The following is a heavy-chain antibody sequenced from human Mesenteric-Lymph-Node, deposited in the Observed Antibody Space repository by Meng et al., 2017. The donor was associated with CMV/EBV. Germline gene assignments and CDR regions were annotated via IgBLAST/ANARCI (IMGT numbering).Heavy chain of an antibody. CDR2: IYSGGST. D-gene: IGHD6-25*01. CDR3: ARMNRAAQYDWFDP. Sequence: AASGFPVSSNYMAWVRQPPGKGLEWLSSIYSGGSTYYADSVKGRFTISRDNSKNTLFLQMDNLAAEDTAIYYCARMNRAAQYDWFDPWGPGTLVTVSS. V-gene: IGHV3-53*01. J-gene: IGHJ5*02. CDR1: GFPVSSNY.